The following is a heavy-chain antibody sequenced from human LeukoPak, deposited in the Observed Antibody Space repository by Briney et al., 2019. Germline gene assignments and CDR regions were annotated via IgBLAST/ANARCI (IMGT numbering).Heavy chain of an antibody. J-gene: IGHJ4*02. CDR1: GFTFSDYY. CDR2: ISSSGTTM. V-gene: IGHV3-11*01. CDR3: ASSYRDWERGPYDY. D-gene: IGHD1-26*01. Sequence: GGSLRLSCAASGFTFSDYYMSWIPQAPGKGLEWVSYISSSGTTMYYADSVQGRFTIPRDNAKNSLYLQMNSLRAEDTALYYCASSYRDWERGPYDYWGQGTLVTVSS.